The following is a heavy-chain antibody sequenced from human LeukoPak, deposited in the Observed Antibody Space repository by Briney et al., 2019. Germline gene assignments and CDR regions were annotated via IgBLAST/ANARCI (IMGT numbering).Heavy chain of an antibody. D-gene: IGHD3-16*01. Sequence: SETLSLTCTVSGGSISRSRDYWGWIRQPPGKGLEWIGSIYYSGSTYYNPSLKSRLTISVDTSKNQFSLKLSSVTAADTAVYYCARETSQKGAHYMDVWGKGTTVTIPS. CDR1: GGSISRSRDY. CDR2: IYYSGST. V-gene: IGHV4-39*07. CDR3: ARETSQKGAHYMDV. J-gene: IGHJ6*03.